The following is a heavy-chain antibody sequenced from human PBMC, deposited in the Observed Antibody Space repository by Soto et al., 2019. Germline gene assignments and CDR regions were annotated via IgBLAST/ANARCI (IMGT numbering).Heavy chain of an antibody. Sequence: QVQLQEAGPGLVKPSQTLSLTCTVSGGSISSGGYYWSWIRQHPGTGLAGIGYIYYSGSTYYNPSLKSRVTISVDTSKNQFSLKLSSVTAADTAVYYCARVDYYDSSGYPVIDYWGQGTLVTVSS. J-gene: IGHJ4*02. CDR2: IYYSGST. CDR1: GGSISSGGYY. CDR3: ARVDYYDSSGYPVIDY. D-gene: IGHD3-22*01. V-gene: IGHV4-31*03.